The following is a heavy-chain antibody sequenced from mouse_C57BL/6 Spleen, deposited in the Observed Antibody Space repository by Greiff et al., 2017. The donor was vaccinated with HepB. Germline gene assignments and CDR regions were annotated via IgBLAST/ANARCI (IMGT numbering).Heavy chain of an antibody. Sequence: QVQLQQPGAELVKPGASVKLSCKASGYTFTSYWMQWVKQRPGQGLEWIGEIDPSDSYTNYNQKFKGKATLTVDTSSSTAYMQLSSLTSEDSAVYYCARGLRLYFDYWGQGTTLTVSS. CDR2: IDPSDSYT. CDR3: ARGLRLYFDY. CDR1: GYTFTSYW. V-gene: IGHV1-50*01. D-gene: IGHD1-1*01. J-gene: IGHJ2*01.